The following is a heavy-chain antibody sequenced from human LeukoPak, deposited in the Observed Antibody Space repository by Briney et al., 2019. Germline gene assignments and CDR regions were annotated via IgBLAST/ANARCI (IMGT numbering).Heavy chain of an antibody. Sequence: GGSLRLSCAASGFTFEDYTMHWVRQAPGKTLEWVSLISWDGTTYYTDSGKGRFTMSRDNSKNSLYLQMDTLRSEDTAFYYCVKDLSFESSGHVFEYWGQGTLVTVSS. CDR2: ISWDGTT. CDR3: VKDLSFESSGHVFEY. D-gene: IGHD6-19*01. CDR1: GFTFEDYT. V-gene: IGHV3-43*01. J-gene: IGHJ4*02.